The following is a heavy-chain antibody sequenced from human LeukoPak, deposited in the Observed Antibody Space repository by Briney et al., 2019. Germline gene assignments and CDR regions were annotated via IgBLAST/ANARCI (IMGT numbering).Heavy chain of an antibody. D-gene: IGHD2-2*01. V-gene: IGHV4-34*01. CDR2: INHSGST. CDR1: GGSFSGYY. Sequence: SETLSLTCAVYGGSFSGYYWSWIRQPPGKGLEWIGEINHSGSTDYNPSLKSRVTISVDTSKNQFSLKLSSVTAADTAVYYCARNSYAENAFDIWGQGTMVTVSS. CDR3: ARNSYAENAFDI. J-gene: IGHJ3*02.